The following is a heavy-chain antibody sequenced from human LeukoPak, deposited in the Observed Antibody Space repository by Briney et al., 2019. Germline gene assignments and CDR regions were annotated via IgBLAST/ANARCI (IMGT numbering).Heavy chain of an antibody. CDR1: GGSISSYY. CDR3: ARGGGIRSAFDI. Sequence: SETLSLTCTVSGGSISSYYWSWIRQPPGKGLEWIGYIYYSGSTNYNPSLKSRVTISVDTSKNQVSLKLISVTAADTAVYYCARGGGIRSAFDIWGQGTMVTVSS. D-gene: IGHD3-3*02. CDR2: IYYSGST. V-gene: IGHV4-59*01. J-gene: IGHJ3*02.